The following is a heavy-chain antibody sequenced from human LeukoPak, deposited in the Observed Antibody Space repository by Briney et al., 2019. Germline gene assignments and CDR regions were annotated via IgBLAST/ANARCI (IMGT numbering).Heavy chain of an antibody. CDR2: FYNSGRT. CDR1: GGSISSDLYY. J-gene: IGHJ5*02. Sequence: SQTLSLTCTGSGGSISSDLYYWNWIRQPAGKGLEWIGRFYNSGRTNFNPSLKSRVTISADTSKNQFSRKLRSVTAADTAVYYCARGDLKSDWFDPWGQGTLVIVST. V-gene: IGHV4-61*02. CDR3: ARGDLKSDWFDP. D-gene: IGHD3-3*01.